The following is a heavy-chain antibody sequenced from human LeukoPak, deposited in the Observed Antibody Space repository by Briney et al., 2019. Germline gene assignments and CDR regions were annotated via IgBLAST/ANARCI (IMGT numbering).Heavy chain of an antibody. J-gene: IGHJ5*02. CDR2: INHSGST. CDR3: ARVSRYSYGYVRYNWFDP. CDR1: GGSFSGYY. D-gene: IGHD5-18*01. Sequence: SETLSLTCAVYGGSFSGYYWSWIRQPPGKGLEWIGEINHSGSTNYNPSLKSRVTISVDTSKIQFSLKLSSVTAADTAVYYCARVSRYSYGYVRYNWFDPWGPGNPGHRLL. V-gene: IGHV4-34*01.